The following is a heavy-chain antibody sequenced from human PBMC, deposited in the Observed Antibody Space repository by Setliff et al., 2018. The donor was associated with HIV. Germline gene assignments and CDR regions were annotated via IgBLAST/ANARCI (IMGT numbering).Heavy chain of an antibody. CDR1: GFTFSSYW. Sequence: PGGSMRLSCAASGFTFSSYWMHWVRQTPGKGLVWVSRINSDGSSTTYADSVKGRVTISRDNAKNTLYLQMNSLRAEDTAVYYCARVEHSSSWWDWYFDLWGRGTLVTVSS. D-gene: IGHD6-13*01. J-gene: IGHJ2*01. V-gene: IGHV3-74*01. CDR2: INSDGSST. CDR3: ARVEHSSSWWDWYFDL.